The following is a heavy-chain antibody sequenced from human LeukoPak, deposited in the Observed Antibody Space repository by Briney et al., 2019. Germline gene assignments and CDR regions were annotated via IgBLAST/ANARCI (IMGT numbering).Heavy chain of an antibody. J-gene: IGHJ5*02. CDR2: INPSGGST. CDR3: ASTHVLRYFDWFGWFDP. CDR1: GYTFTSYY. V-gene: IGHV1-46*01. Sequence: ASVKVSCKAPGYTFTSYYMHWVRQAPGQGLEWMGIINPSGGSTSYAQKFQGRVTMTRDMSTSTVYMELSSLRSEDTAVYYCASTHVLRYFDWFGWFDPWGQGTLVTVSS. D-gene: IGHD3-9*01.